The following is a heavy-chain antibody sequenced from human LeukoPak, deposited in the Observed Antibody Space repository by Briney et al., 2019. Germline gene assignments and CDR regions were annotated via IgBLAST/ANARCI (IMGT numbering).Heavy chain of an antibody. Sequence: PGGSLRLSCAASGFTFSSYWMSWVRQAPGKGLEWVVNIKQDGSEKYYVDSVKGRFTISRDNAKNSLYLQMNSLRAEDTAVYYCARAADIVVVPAAINYMDVWGKGTTVTVSS. V-gene: IGHV3-7*01. J-gene: IGHJ6*03. D-gene: IGHD2-2*02. CDR1: GFTFSSYW. CDR2: IKQDGSEK. CDR3: ARAADIVVVPAAINYMDV.